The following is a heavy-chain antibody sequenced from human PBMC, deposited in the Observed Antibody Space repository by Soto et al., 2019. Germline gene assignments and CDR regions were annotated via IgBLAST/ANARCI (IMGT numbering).Heavy chain of an antibody. V-gene: IGHV1-18*04. J-gene: IGHJ4*02. D-gene: IGHD2-8*01. CDR1: GSTFTSFG. Sequence: QIHLVQSGGEGKRPGAPVKVSCKTSGSTFTSFGINWVRQAPGQGLEGMGWISTDSGNTHYAQKIQGRVTLTTDSSTNTVYVGLRTLTSDDPAVYYCARDLGSNGGVPLDYWGQGTLVTVS. CDR3: ARDLGSNGGVPLDY. CDR2: ISTDSGNT.